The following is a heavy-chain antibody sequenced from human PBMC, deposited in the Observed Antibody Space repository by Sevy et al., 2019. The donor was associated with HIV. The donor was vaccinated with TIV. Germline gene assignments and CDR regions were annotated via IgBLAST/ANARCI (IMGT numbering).Heavy chain of an antibody. CDR1: GFTFSSYE. V-gene: IGHV3-48*03. D-gene: IGHD3-22*01. CDR3: SRGPHHYYDSSAFFEY. CDR2: IINSGSTR. Sequence: GGSLRLSCSASGFTFSSYEMNWVRQAPGKGLEWVSNIINSGSTRYYADSVKGRFTISRDNAKNSLFLQMNSLRAEDTAVYYWSRGPHHYYDSSAFFEYWGQGTLVTVSS. J-gene: IGHJ4*02.